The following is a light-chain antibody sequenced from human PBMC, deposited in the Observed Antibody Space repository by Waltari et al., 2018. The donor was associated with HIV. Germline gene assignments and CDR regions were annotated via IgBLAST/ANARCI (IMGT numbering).Light chain of an antibody. Sequence: EIALTQSPGTLALSPGERATLSCRASQSVSSSFLAWYQQKPGQAPRLLIDGASSRATDIPDRFSGSGSGTDFTLTISRLEPEDFAVYFCQQYDNSATWTFGQGTKVEIQ. V-gene: IGKV3-20*01. CDR2: GAS. CDR1: QSVSSSF. CDR3: QQYDNSATWT. J-gene: IGKJ1*01.